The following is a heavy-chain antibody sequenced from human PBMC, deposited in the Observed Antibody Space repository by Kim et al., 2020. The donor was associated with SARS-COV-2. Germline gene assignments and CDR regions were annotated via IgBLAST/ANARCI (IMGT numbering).Heavy chain of an antibody. V-gene: IGHV3-53*01. Sequence: GGSLRLSCAASGFTVSSNYMSWVRQAPGKGLEWVSVIYSGGSTYYADSVKGRFTISRDNSKNTLYLQMNSLRAEDTAVYYCARSRGWNYLYYYYYGMDVWGQGTTVSVSS. CDR1: GFTVSSNY. CDR3: ARSRGWNYLYYYYYGMDV. D-gene: IGHD1-7*01. J-gene: IGHJ6*02. CDR2: IYSGGST.